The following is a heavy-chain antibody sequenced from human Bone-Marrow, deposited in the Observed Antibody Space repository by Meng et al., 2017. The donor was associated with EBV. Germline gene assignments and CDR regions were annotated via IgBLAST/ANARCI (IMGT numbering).Heavy chain of an antibody. J-gene: IGHJ5*02. CDR3: ARPFPSWQSPRLDPFGA. Sequence: QPQRRESGPGQVKPSEPLSLTRTVSGASISSFYYWGWIRQPPGRGLEWIGSVHYTGSTYYSPSLKSRVTVSVDTSKNQFSLRLTTVTAADTAVYYCARPFPSWQSPRLDPFGAWGQGTLVTVSS. V-gene: IGHV4-39*01. CDR2: VHYTGST. CDR1: GASISSFYY. D-gene: IGHD6-19*01.